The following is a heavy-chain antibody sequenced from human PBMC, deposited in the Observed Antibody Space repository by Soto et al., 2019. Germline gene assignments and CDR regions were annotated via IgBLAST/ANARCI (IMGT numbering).Heavy chain of an antibody. V-gene: IGHV3-9*01. CDR1: GFTFDDYA. J-gene: IGHJ4*02. CDR2: ISWNSGSI. Sequence: GGSLRLSCAASGFTFDDYAMHWVRQAPGKGLEWVSGISWNSGSIGYADSVKGRFTISRDNAKNSLYLQMNSLRAEDTALYYCAKDISEPDREIDDWAQRTLVTVSS. CDR3: AKDISEPDREIDD.